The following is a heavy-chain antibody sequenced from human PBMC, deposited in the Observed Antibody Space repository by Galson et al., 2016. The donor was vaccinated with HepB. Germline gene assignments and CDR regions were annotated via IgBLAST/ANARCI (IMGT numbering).Heavy chain of an antibody. V-gene: IGHV3-53*01. J-gene: IGHJ4*02. CDR1: DFTANSHY. CDR2: IFSGGST. Sequence: SLRLSCAASDFTANSHYLTWVRQAPGKGLEWVSIIFSGGSTFYADSVKGRFTISRDDSKNTLYLQMDSLRDEDTAVYFCARASISHFDFWGQGILVTVSS. CDR3: ARASISHFDF.